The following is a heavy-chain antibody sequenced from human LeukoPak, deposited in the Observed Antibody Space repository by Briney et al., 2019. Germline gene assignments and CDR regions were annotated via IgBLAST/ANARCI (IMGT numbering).Heavy chain of an antibody. D-gene: IGHD5-24*01. J-gene: IGHJ4*02. CDR3: ARVSDGYNSGLDY. CDR1: GYTFTGYC. Sequence: AASVKVSCKASGYTFTGYCMHWVRQAPGQGLEWMGWINPNSGGTNYAQKLQGRVTMTTDTSTSTAYMELRSLRSDDTAVYYCARVSDGYNSGLDYWGQGTLVTVSS. CDR2: INPNSGGT. V-gene: IGHV1-2*02.